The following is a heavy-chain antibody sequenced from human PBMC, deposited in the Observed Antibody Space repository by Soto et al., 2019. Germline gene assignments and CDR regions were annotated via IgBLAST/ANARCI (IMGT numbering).Heavy chain of an antibody. CDR3: ARGPFGGSGSSRTYYYYYGMDV. V-gene: IGHV1-69*13. J-gene: IGHJ6*02. D-gene: IGHD3-10*01. CDR2: IIPIFGTA. CDR1: GGTFSSYA. Sequence: SVKVSCKASGGTFSSYAISWVRQAPGQGLEWMGGIIPIFGTANYAQKFQGRVTITADESTSTAYMELSSLRSEDTAVYYCARGPFGGSGSSRTYYYYYGMDVWGQGTTVTV.